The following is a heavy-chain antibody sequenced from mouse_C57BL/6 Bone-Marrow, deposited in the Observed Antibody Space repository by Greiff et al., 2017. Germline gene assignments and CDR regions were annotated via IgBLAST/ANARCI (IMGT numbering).Heavy chain of an antibody. CDR3: ASDYYGPRYYFDY. CDR2: IYPGSGST. CDR1: GYNFTSYW. V-gene: IGHV1-55*01. D-gene: IGHD1-2*01. Sequence: QVQLQQPGAELVKPGASVKMSCKASGYNFTSYWITWVKQRPGQGLEWIGDIYPGSGSTNYNEKFKSKATLTVDTSSSTAYMQLSSLTSDVSTVYYCASDYYGPRYYFDYWGQGTTLTVSS. J-gene: IGHJ2*01.